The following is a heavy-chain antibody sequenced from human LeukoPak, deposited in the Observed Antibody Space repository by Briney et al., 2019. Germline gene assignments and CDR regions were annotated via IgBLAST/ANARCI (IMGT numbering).Heavy chain of an antibody. CDR3: ARDRVTIFGVVMAY. CDR2: INPNSGGT. Sequence: ASVKVSCKASGYTFTGYYMHWVRQAPGQGLEGMGWINPNSGGTNYAQKFQGRVTMTRDTSISPASMELSRLRSDDTAVYYCARDRVTIFGVVMAYWGQGALVTVSS. J-gene: IGHJ4*02. CDR1: GYTFTGYY. V-gene: IGHV1-2*02. D-gene: IGHD3-3*01.